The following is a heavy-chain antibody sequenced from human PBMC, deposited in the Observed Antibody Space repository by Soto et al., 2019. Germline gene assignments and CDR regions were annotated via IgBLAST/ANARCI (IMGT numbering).Heavy chain of an antibody. CDR1: GFTFDDHG. Sequence: PGGSLRLSCAASGFTFDDHGMSWVRQAPGKGLEWVSGINWNGDNTGYAESVKGRFTISRDNAENSLHLQLNSLRAEDTAMYHCVRDLDFWSGYYAYWGQGTLVTVSS. V-gene: IGHV3-20*01. CDR2: INWNGDNT. J-gene: IGHJ4*02. CDR3: VRDLDFWSGYYAY. D-gene: IGHD3-3*01.